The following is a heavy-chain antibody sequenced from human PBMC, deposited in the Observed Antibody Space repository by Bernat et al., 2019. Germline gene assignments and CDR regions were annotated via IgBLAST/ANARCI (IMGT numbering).Heavy chain of an antibody. CDR1: GFTFSGSA. J-gene: IGHJ6*02. Sequence: EVQLVESGGGLVQPGGSLKLSCAASGFTFSGSAMHWVRQASGKGLEWVGRIRGKANSYATAYAASVKGRFTISRDDSKNTAYLQMNSLKTEDTAVYYCTRQDYYYYGMDVWGQGTTVTVSS. CDR3: TRQDYYYYGMDV. V-gene: IGHV3-73*01. CDR2: IRGKANSYAT.